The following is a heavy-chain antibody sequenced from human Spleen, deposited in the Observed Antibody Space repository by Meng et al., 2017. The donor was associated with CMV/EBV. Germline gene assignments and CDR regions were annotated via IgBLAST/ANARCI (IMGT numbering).Heavy chain of an antibody. J-gene: IGHJ6*02. CDR2: IYYSGST. D-gene: IGHD1-1*01. CDR1: GGSMNNYY. Sequence: GSLRLSCTVSGGSMNNYYWSWIRQSPGKGLEWIGYIYYSGSTNYNPSLKSRVTISVDTSKNQFSLKVRSVTAADTAVYYCARDSAVNSFNFYGMDVWGQGTTVTVSS. CDR3: ARDSAVNSFNFYGMDV. V-gene: IGHV4-59*01.